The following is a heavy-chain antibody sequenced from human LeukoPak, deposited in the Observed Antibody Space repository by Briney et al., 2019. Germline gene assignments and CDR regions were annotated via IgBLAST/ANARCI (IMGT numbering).Heavy chain of an antibody. V-gene: IGHV3-49*03. CDR3: TKGWGDY. J-gene: IGHJ4*02. CDR2: IRSEAYGGTT. Sequence: PGGSLRLSCTTSGFTFGEYAMSWFRQAPGEGLDLVGFIRSEAYGGTTEYAASVKGRFTISRDDSESLAYLQMTSLKIEDTAVYYCTKGWGDYGGRGTLVTVSS. CDR1: GFTFGEYA. D-gene: IGHD6-19*01.